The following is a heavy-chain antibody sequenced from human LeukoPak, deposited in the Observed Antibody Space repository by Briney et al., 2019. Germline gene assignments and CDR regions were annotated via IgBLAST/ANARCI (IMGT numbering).Heavy chain of an antibody. Sequence: SVKVSCKASGGTFSSYAISWVRQAPGQGLEWMGGIIPIFGTANYAQKFQGRVTITADESTSTAYMELSSLRSEDTVVYYCARGVTTREPFDYWGQGTLVTVSS. D-gene: IGHD4-17*01. CDR2: IIPIFGTA. J-gene: IGHJ4*02. CDR3: ARGVTTREPFDY. V-gene: IGHV1-69*13. CDR1: GGTFSSYA.